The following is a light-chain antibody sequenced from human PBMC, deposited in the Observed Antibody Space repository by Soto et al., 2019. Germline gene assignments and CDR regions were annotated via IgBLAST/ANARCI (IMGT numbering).Light chain of an antibody. V-gene: IGKV3-20*01. CDR3: QQYGSSGT. Sequence: EIELTQSPGTLSLSPGERATLSCRASQSVSNNYLAWYQQTPGQAPRLLIYGASNRATGIPDRFSGSGSGSDFTLTISRLEPEDFAVYYCQQYGSSGTFGQWTKVDIK. CDR1: QSVSNNY. J-gene: IGKJ1*01. CDR2: GAS.